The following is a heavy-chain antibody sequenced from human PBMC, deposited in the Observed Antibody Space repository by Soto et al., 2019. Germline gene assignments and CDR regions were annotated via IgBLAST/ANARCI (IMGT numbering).Heavy chain of an antibody. CDR3: ARGVYGSGNYYTGPSAFDI. V-gene: IGHV1-69*06. D-gene: IGHD3-10*01. CDR2: TIPVFNTA. J-gene: IGHJ3*02. CDR1: GGTLSDHG. Sequence: QVQLEQSGAEVKKPWSSVKVSCKASGGTLSDHGVAWLLQAPGQGLEWMGGTIPVFNTAKYAQKFQGRVTVTADKFTNIAYMELSSLRSEDTAFYFFARGVYGSGNYYTGPSAFDIWGQWTMVIVSS.